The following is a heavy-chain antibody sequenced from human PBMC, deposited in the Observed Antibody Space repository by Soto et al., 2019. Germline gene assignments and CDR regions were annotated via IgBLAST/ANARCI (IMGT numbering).Heavy chain of an antibody. CDR3: ARDWGSSGWPN. CDR1: GHSLSRGGYY. CDR2: IYFTGTT. J-gene: IGHJ3*01. Sequence: KFSDTLSLTCPVPGHSLSRGGYYWIWIRQHPGKGLEWVGYIYFTGTTLYNPSLKSRLAISVDTSKNQFSLKLTSVTAADTAVYYCARDWGSSGWPNWGQGTMVTVSS. D-gene: IGHD6-19*01. V-gene: IGHV4-31*03.